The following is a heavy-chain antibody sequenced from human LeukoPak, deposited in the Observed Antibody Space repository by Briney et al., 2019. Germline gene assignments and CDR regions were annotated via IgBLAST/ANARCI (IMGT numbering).Heavy chain of an antibody. D-gene: IGHD4-23*01. CDR2: ISAYNGNT. CDR1: GYTFTSYG. J-gene: IGHJ4*02. Sequence: GASVKVSCKASGYTFTSYGISWVRQAPGQGLEWMGWISAYNGNTNYAQKLQGSVTLTPETSPSTACIEQRTLRSAGTAVCYCAREGYGGNSGDFDYWGQRTLVTVSS. V-gene: IGHV1-18*01. CDR3: AREGYGGNSGDFDY.